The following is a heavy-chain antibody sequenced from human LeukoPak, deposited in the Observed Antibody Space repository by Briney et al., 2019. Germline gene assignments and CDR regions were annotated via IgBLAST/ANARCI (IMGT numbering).Heavy chain of an antibody. V-gene: IGHV1-46*01. CDR1: GYTFTGYY. J-gene: IGHJ4*02. Sequence: GASVKVSCKASGYTFTGYYMHWVRQAPGQGLEWMGWINPNSGGSTSYAQKFQGRVTMTRDMSTSTVYMELSSLRSEDTAVYYCARVWVYSSGWSLDYWGQGTLVTVSS. D-gene: IGHD6-19*01. CDR3: ARVWVYSSGWSLDY. CDR2: INPNSGGST.